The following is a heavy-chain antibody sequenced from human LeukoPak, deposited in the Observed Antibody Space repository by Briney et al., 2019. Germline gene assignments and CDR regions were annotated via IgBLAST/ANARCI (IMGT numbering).Heavy chain of an antibody. D-gene: IGHD6-13*01. V-gene: IGHV3-21*01. CDR1: GFTFSSYS. CDR2: ISSSSSYI. Sequence: GGSLRLSCAASGFTFSSYSMNWVRQAPGKGLEWVSSISSSSSYIYYADSVKGRFTISRDNAKNSLYLQMNSLRAEDTAVCYCASITAAGRTSWGQGTLVTVPS. CDR3: ASITAAGRTS. J-gene: IGHJ4*02.